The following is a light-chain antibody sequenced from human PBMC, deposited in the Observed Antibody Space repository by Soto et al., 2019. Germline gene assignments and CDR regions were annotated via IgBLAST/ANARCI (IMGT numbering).Light chain of an antibody. CDR2: DVS. V-gene: IGLV2-14*03. CDR1: SSDVGGYDY. CDR3: SSYTSSSTPYV. Sequence: QSVLTQPASVSGSPGQSITISCTGSSSDVGGYDYVSWYQHHPGKAPKLMIHDVSNRPSGVSNRFSGSKSGNTASLTISGLQAEDEADYYCSSYTSSSTPYVCGTGTRSPS. J-gene: IGLJ1*01.